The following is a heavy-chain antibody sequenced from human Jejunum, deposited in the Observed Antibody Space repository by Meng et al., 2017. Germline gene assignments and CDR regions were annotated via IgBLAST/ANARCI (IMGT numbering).Heavy chain of an antibody. CDR3: AGDPCPAPSDALDF. CDR2: ISSTGST. J-gene: IGHJ3*01. CDR1: GASISSYY. Sequence: GSLRLSCTVSGASISSYYWSWIRQPPGKGREWIGYISSTGSTNYNPSLKSGVTISVDTSKKQFSLKLSSVTAADTAVYYCAGDPCPAPSDALDFWGRGTRVTVSS. V-gene: IGHV4-59*01.